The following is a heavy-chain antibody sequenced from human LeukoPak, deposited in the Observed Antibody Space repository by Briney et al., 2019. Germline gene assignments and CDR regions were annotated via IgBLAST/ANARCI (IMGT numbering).Heavy chain of an antibody. CDR1: GYTFTSYG. CDR2: ISAYNGNT. CDR3: ASGYSGYDLWATDY. Sequence: ASVKVSCKASGYTFTSYGISWVRQAPGQGLEWMGWISAYNGNTNYAQKLQGRVTMTTDTSTSTAYMELRSLRSDDTAVYYCASGYSGYDLWATDYWGQGTLVTVSS. D-gene: IGHD5-12*01. J-gene: IGHJ4*02. V-gene: IGHV1-18*01.